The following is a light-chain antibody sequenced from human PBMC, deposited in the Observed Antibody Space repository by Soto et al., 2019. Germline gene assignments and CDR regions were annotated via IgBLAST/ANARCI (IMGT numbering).Light chain of an antibody. CDR1: QSVSIH. Sequence: EIVLTQSPGTLSLSPGERATLSCRASQSVSIHLAWYQQKPGQAPRLLIYDASTRATGIPARFSGSGSGTDFTLTITSLEPEDFAVYYCQQRSNWPPTFGQGTKVDIK. J-gene: IGKJ1*01. CDR2: DAS. V-gene: IGKV3-11*01. CDR3: QQRSNWPPT.